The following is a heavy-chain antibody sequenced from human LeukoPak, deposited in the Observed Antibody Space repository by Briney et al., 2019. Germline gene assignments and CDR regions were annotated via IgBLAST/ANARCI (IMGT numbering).Heavy chain of an antibody. J-gene: IGHJ4*02. Sequence: ASVKVSCKASGYTFTGCFMHWVRQAPAQGLEWMGWINPHSGGTDNAQNFQGRVTMTRDTSINTAYMELTRMTSDDTAVYFCARGGGTSGPELDYWGQGTLVTVSS. D-gene: IGHD3-3*01. CDR1: GYTFTGCF. CDR2: INPHSGGT. CDR3: ARGGGTSGPELDY. V-gene: IGHV1-2*02.